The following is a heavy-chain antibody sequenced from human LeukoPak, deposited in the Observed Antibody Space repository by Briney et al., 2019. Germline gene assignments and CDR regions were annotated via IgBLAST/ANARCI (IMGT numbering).Heavy chain of an antibody. V-gene: IGHV1-69*10. Sequence: SVKVSCKASGGTFSNHGVTWVRQAPGQGLEWMGRVIPTFNIRNYAQKFQGRVTITADKSTSTGYMELSSLRSDDTAVYYCARDLPSPVPGKNYFDSWGQGTLVVVSS. CDR3: ARDLPSPVPGKNYFDS. CDR1: GGTFSNHG. CDR2: VIPTFNIR. J-gene: IGHJ4*02. D-gene: IGHD6-19*01.